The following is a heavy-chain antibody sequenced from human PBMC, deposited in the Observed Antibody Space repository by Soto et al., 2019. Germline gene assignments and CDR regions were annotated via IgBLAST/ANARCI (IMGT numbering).Heavy chain of an antibody. J-gene: IGHJ6*02. CDR2: IWYDGSNK. CDR3: AREGPDIVVVPAARRRSYGMDV. V-gene: IGHV3-33*01. CDR1: GFTFSSYG. D-gene: IGHD2-2*01. Sequence: ESVGGVVQPGRSLRLSCAASGFTFSSYGMHWVRQAPGKGLEWVAVIWYDGSNKYYADSVKGRFTISRDNSKNTLYLQMNSLRAEDTAVYYCAREGPDIVVVPAARRRSYGMDVWGQGTTVTVSS.